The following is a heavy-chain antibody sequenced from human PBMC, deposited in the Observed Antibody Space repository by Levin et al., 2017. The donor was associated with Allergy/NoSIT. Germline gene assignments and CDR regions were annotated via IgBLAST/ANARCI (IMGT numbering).Heavy chain of an antibody. CDR1: GASINTGDYY. D-gene: IGHD1-26*01. CDR3: AREGSGRPPYYYYGMDV. J-gene: IGHJ6*02. Sequence: LSQTLSLTCSVSGASINTGDYYWSWIRESPERGLEWIGYIFHSGTAYMNPSLKSRLTISIDTSKNQFSLSLTSVTGADTGVYYCAREGSGRPPYYYYGMDVWGRGTTVTVSS. V-gene: IGHV4-30-4*01. CDR2: IFHSGTA.